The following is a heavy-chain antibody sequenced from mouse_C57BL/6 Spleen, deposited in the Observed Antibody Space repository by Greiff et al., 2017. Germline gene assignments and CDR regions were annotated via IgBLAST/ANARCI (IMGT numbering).Heavy chain of an antibody. Sequence: EVKLVESGPGLVKPSQSLSLTCSVTGYSITSGYYWNWIRQFPGNKLEWMGYISYDGSNNYNPSLKNRISITRDTSKNQFFLKLNSVTTEDTATYYCARRRLDVWGTGTTVTVSS. V-gene: IGHV3-6*01. CDR1: GYSITSGYY. CDR2: ISYDGSN. J-gene: IGHJ1*03. CDR3: ARRRLDV.